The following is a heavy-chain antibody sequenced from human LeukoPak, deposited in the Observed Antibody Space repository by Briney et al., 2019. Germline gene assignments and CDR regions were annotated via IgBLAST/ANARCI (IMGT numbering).Heavy chain of an antibody. CDR1: GYTFTSYG. D-gene: IGHD6-6*01. CDR3: ARTLIVRDRAFDI. Sequence: EASVKVSCKASGYTFTSYGISWVRQAPGQRLEWMGWISAYNGNTNYAQKLQGRVTMTTYTYTSTAYMELRSLRSDDTAVYYCARTLIVRDRAFDIWGQGTMVTVSS. J-gene: IGHJ3*02. CDR2: ISAYNGNT. V-gene: IGHV1-18*01.